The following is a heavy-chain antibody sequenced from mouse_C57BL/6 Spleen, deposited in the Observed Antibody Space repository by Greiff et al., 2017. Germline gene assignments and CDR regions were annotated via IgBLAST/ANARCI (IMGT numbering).Heavy chain of an antibody. V-gene: IGHV1-52*01. CDR2: IDPSDSET. CDR3: AKELKNYSIFAY. D-gene: IGHD2-5*01. Sequence: QVQLQQSGAELVRPGSSVKLSCKASGYTFTSYWMHWVKQRPIQGLEWIGNIDPSDSETHYNQKFKDKATLTVDKSSSTAYMQLSSLTSEDSAVYYCAKELKNYSIFAYWGQGTLVTVSA. CDR1: GYTFTSYW. J-gene: IGHJ3*01.